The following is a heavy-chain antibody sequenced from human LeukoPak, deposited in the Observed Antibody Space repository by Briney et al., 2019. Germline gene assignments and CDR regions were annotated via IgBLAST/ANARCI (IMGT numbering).Heavy chain of an antibody. CDR1: GFTVSSNY. Sequence: PGGSLRLSCAASGFTVSSNYMSWVRQAPGKGLEWVSVIYSGGSTYYADSVKGRFTISRDNSKNTLYLQMNSLRAEDTAVYYCARDPTYPPWYFDLWGRGTLVTVSS. J-gene: IGHJ2*01. CDR3: ARDPTYPPWYFDL. V-gene: IGHV3-66*01. CDR2: IYSGGST.